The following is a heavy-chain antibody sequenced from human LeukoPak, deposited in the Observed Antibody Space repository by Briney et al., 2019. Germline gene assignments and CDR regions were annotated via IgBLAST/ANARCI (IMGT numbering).Heavy chain of an antibody. CDR1: GGSFSGYY. V-gene: IGHV4-34*01. CDR2: INHSGST. CDR3: ARQNFYGSGSYYKWVLIDP. J-gene: IGHJ5*02. D-gene: IGHD3-10*01. Sequence: SETLSLTCAVYGGSFSGYYWSWIRQPPGKGLEWIGEINHSGSTNYNPSLKSRVTISVDTSKNQFSLKLSSVTAADTAVYYCARQNFYGSGSYYKWVLIDPWGQGTLVTVSS.